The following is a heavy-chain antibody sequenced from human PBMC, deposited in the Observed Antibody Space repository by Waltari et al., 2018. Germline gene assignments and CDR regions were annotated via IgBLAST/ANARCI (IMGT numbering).Heavy chain of an antibody. CDR3: ARDLDYYGSGAPLN. J-gene: IGHJ4*02. D-gene: IGHD3-10*01. Sequence: QVQLVESGGGVVQPGRSLRLSCAASGFTFSSYAMPWVRQAPGKGLEWVAVISYDGSNKYYADSVKGRFTISRDNSKNTLYLQMNSLRAEDTAVYYCARDLDYYGSGAPLNWGQGTLVTVSS. CDR1: GFTFSSYA. CDR2: ISYDGSNK. V-gene: IGHV3-30-3*01.